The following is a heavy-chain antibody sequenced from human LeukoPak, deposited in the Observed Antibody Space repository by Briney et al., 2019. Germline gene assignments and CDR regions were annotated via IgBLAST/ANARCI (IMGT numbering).Heavy chain of an antibody. Sequence: ASVKVSCKASGYTFTSYSINWVRRAPGQGLEWMGWISPPNGDTSYAQKVQDRVTMTTDTSTTTVYMELRSLGSDDTAIYYCVRDSGWELRHFFFDDWGQGTLVTVSS. CDR3: VRDSGWELRHFFFDD. D-gene: IGHD4-23*01. CDR1: GYTFTSYS. V-gene: IGHV1-18*04. CDR2: ISPPNGDT. J-gene: IGHJ4*02.